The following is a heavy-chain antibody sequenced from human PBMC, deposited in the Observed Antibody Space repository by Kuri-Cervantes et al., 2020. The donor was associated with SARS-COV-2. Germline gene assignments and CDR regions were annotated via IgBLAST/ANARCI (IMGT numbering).Heavy chain of an antibody. CDR2: ISGSGGST. J-gene: IGHJ5*02. CDR1: GFTFSSYA. CDR3: TTDPIVVVPAALRS. V-gene: IGHV3-23*01. Sequence: GESLKISCAASGFTFSSYAMSWVRQAPGKGLEWVSAISGSGGSTYYADSVKGRFTISRDNSKNTLYLQMNSLKTEDTAVYYCTTDPIVVVPAALRSWGQGTLVTVSS. D-gene: IGHD2-2*01.